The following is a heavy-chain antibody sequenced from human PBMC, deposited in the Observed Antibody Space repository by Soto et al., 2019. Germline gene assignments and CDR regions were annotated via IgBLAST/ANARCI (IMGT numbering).Heavy chain of an antibody. CDR2: ISYDGSNK. V-gene: IGHV3-30-3*01. J-gene: IGHJ6*02. CDR3: AREVCSSTSCSRSPPGGMAV. D-gene: IGHD2-2*01. Sequence: SLRLSCAASGFTFSSYAMHWVRQAPGKGLEWVAVISYDGSNKYYADSVKGRFTISRDNSKNTLYLQTNSLRAEDTAVYYCAREVCSSTSCSRSPPGGMAVWGQGTTVTVSS. CDR1: GFTFSSYA.